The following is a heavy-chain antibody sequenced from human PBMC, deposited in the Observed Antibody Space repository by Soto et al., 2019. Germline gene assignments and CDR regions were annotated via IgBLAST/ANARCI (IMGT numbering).Heavy chain of an antibody. Sequence: SETLSLTCAVSGGSFRGFYWTWIRQSPGKGLEWLGDINHVGITNYNPSLKSRVSIPVDTSKSQFSLKLSSVTAADTAVYYCEGESGENWSYEAYWGQGTLVTVSS. CDR2: INHVGIT. J-gene: IGHJ4*02. D-gene: IGHD1-7*01. V-gene: IGHV4-34*01. CDR3: EGESGENWSYEAY. CDR1: GGSFRGFY.